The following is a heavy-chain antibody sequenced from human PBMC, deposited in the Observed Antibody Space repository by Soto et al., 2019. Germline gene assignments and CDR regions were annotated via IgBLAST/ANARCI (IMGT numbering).Heavy chain of an antibody. CDR3: ASGWVEMATEIRAGGMDV. CDR2: IIPIFGTA. Sequence: QVQLVQSGAEVKKPGSSVKVSCKASGGTFSSYAISWVRQAPGQGLEWMGGIIPIFGTANYAQKFQGRVTITADESTSIAYMELSSLRSEDTAVYYCASGWVEMATEIRAGGMDVWGQGTTVTVSS. V-gene: IGHV1-69*12. CDR1: GGTFSSYA. D-gene: IGHD5-12*01. J-gene: IGHJ6*01.